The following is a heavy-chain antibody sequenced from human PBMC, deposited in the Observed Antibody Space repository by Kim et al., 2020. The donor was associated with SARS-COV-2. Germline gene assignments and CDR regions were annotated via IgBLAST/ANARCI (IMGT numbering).Heavy chain of an antibody. J-gene: IGHJ3*02. CDR2: ISGSGGST. CDR1: GFTFSSYA. D-gene: IGHD3-10*01. V-gene: IGHV3-23*01. Sequence: GGSLRLSCAASGFTFSSYAMSWVRQAPGKGLEWVSAISGSGGSTYYADSVKGRFTISRDNSKNTLYLQMNSLRAEDTAVYYCAKGTGSGSYLVPDDAFDICGQGTMVTVSS. CDR3: AKGTGSGSYLVPDDAFDI.